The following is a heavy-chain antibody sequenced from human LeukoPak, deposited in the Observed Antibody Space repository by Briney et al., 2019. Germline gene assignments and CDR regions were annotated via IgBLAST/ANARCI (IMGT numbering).Heavy chain of an antibody. J-gene: IGHJ5*02. CDR2: ISGSGGST. CDR1: GFTFSSYA. Sequence: GGSLRLSCAASGFTFSSYAMSWVRQAPRKGLEWVSSISGSGGSTHYADSVKGRFTISRDNSKNTLYLQMSSLRAGDTAVYYCAKVFQSSGWLLPYDPWGQGTLVTVSS. V-gene: IGHV3-23*01. D-gene: IGHD6-19*01. CDR3: AKVFQSSGWLLPYDP.